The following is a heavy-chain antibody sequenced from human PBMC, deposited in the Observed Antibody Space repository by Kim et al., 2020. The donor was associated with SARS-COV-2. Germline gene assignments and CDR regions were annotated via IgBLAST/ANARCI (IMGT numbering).Heavy chain of an antibody. CDR1: GGSFSGYY. Sequence: SETLSLTCAVYGGSFSGYYWSWIRQPPGKGLEWIGEINHSGSPNYNPSLKSRVTISVDTPKNQFSLKLSSVTAADTAVYYCARGRGSGWYIYWGQGTLVTVSS. D-gene: IGHD6-19*01. J-gene: IGHJ4*02. V-gene: IGHV4-34*01. CDR3: ARGRGSGWYIY. CDR2: INHSGSP.